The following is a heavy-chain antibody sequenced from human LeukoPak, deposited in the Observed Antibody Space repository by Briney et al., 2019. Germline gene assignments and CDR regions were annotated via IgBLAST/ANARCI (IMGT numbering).Heavy chain of an antibody. V-gene: IGHV4-31*03. Sequence: KTSQTLSLTCTVSGGSISSGGYYWSWIRQHPGQGLEWIGYIYYSGSTYYNPSLKSRVTISVDTSKNQFSLKLSSVTAADTAVYYCARCRPNWGSYYYGMDVWGQGTTVTVSS. CDR3: ARCRPNWGSYYYGMDV. CDR2: IYYSGST. J-gene: IGHJ6*02. D-gene: IGHD7-27*01. CDR1: GGSISSGGYY.